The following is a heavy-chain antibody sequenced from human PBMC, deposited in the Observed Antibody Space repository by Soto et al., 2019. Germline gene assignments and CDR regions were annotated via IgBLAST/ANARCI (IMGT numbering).Heavy chain of an antibody. CDR2: IYYSGST. CDR1: GGSISSGGYY. Sequence: PSETLSVTCTVSGGSISSGGYYWSWIRQHPGKGLEWIGYIYYSGSTYYNPSLKSRVTISVDTSKNQFSLKLSSVTAADTAVYYCARADYGGNSRQWYFDPWGQGIRVTVSS. CDR3: ARADYGGNSRQWYFDP. J-gene: IGHJ4*02. V-gene: IGHV4-31*03. D-gene: IGHD4-17*01.